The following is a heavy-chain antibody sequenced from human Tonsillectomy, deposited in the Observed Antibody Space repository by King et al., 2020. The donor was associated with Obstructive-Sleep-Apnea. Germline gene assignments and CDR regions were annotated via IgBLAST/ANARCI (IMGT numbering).Heavy chain of an antibody. V-gene: IGHV1-46*01. CDR1: GYTFTNYY. CDR3: ARGRTKVAGDY. D-gene: IGHD6-19*01. CDR2: IHPSGGST. Sequence: QLVQSGAEVKKPGASVKISCKASGYTFTNYYIHWVRQAPGQGLEWMGIIHPSGGSTDYAQTFRARVTMTRDTTTSTVYMELSSLRSDDTAVYYCARGRTKVAGDYWGQGTLVTVSS. J-gene: IGHJ4*02.